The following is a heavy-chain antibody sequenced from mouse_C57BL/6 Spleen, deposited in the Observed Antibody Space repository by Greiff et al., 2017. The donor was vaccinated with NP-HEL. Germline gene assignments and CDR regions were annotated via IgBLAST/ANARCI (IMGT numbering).Heavy chain of an antibody. V-gene: IGHV1-9*01. CDR1: GYTFTGSW. Sequence: QVQLQQSGAELMKPGASVKLSCTATGYTFTGSWIEWVKQRPGHGLEWIGEILPGSGSTNYNEKFKGKATFTADTSSNTAYMQLRSLTTEDSAIYYCARGRDYYGSSYDVDYWGQGTTLTVSS. CDR3: ARGRDYYGSSYDVDY. CDR2: ILPGSGST. J-gene: IGHJ2*01. D-gene: IGHD1-1*01.